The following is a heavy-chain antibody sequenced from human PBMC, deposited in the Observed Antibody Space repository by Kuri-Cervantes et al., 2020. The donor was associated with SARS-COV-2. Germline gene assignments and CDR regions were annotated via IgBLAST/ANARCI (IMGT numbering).Heavy chain of an antibody. Sequence: ASVKVSCKASGYTFTSYYMHWVRQAPGQGLEWMGIINPSGGSTSYAQKFQGRVTMTRDTSTSTVYMELRSLRSDDTAVYYCARVYCSGGSCYSLDYWGQGTLVTVSS. CDR2: INPSGGST. V-gene: IGHV1-46*01. J-gene: IGHJ4*02. CDR1: GYTFTSYY. D-gene: IGHD2-15*01. CDR3: ARVYCSGGSCYSLDY.